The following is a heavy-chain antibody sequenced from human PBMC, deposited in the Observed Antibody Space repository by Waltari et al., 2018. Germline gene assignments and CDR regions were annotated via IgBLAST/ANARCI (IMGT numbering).Heavy chain of an antibody. V-gene: IGHV4-39*07. D-gene: IGHD6-13*01. CDR2: IYYSGGT. J-gene: IGHJ6*02. CDR1: GGSISSSSYY. CDR3: ARDLIAAAGTDGMDV. Sequence: QLQLQESGPGLVKPSETLSLTCTVSGGSISSSSYYWGWIRQPPGKGLEWIGSIYYSGGTYYNPSLKSRVTISVDTSKNQFSLKLSSVTAADTAVYYCARDLIAAAGTDGMDVWGQGTTVTVSS.